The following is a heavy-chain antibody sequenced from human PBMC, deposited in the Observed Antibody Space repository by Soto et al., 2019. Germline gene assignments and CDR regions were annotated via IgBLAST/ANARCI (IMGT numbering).Heavy chain of an antibody. J-gene: IGHJ4*02. CDR3: ARWPRLLDS. CDR1: GFTFSDFW. CDR2: ISADGRET. Sequence: GGSLRLSCAASGFTFSDFWMNWVRQAPGKGLEWVAYISADGRETNHVDSVKGRFTISRDNAKNSVYLQMNRLRAEDTAVYYCARWPRLLDSWGQGTLVTVSS. V-gene: IGHV3-7*01. D-gene: IGHD6-6*01.